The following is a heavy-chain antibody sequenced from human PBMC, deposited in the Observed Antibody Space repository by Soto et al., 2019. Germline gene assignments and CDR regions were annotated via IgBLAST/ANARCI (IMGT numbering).Heavy chain of an antibody. J-gene: IGHJ5*02. V-gene: IGHV3-7*03. D-gene: IGHD3-10*01. CDR1: GFTFSGYW. Sequence: GGSLSLSCAASGFTFSGYWMIWVLQAPGKGLEWVANIKQDGSEKYYVDSVKGRFTISRDNAKNSLYLQMNSLRAEDTAVYYCAREVQINWFDPWGQGTLVTVSS. CDR2: IKQDGSEK. CDR3: AREVQINWFDP.